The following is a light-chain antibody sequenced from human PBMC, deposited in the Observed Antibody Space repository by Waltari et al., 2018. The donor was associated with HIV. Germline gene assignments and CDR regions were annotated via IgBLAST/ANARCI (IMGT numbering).Light chain of an antibody. CDR3: GTWDPRLSDGV. J-gene: IGLJ2*01. V-gene: IGLV1-51*01. Sequence: QSVLTQPPSVSAAPGQTVTISCSGSSSTLANDYVSWYQHDPGAAPKLLIYDIKKRPSGIPDRFSGSKSGTSATLDITGLQTGDEADYYCGTWDPRLSDGVFGGGTKLTVL. CDR2: DIK. CDR1: SSTLANDY.